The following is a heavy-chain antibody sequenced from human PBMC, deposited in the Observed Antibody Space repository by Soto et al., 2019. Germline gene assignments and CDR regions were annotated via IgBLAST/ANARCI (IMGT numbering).Heavy chain of an antibody. CDR1: GGSISSSSYY. CDR3: ARQQRTIVRGGGDGY. J-gene: IGHJ4*02. V-gene: IGHV4-39*01. D-gene: IGHD3-10*01. CDR2: IYYSGST. Sequence: SETLSLTCTVSGGSISSSSYYWGWIRQPPGKGLEWIGSIYYSGSTYYNPSLKSRVTISVDTSKNQFSLKLSSVTAADTAVYYCARQQRTIVRGGGDGYWGQGTLVTVSS.